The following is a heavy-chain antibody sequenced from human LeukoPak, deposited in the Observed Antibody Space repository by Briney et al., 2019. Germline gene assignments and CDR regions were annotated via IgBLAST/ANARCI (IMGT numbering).Heavy chain of an antibody. D-gene: IGHD2-8*01. CDR1: GFITTSNY. J-gene: IGHJ4*02. V-gene: IGHV3-53*01. CDR2: IYGGGNT. Sequence: GGSLRLSCSFSGFITTSNYMAWVRQSPGKGLQWISFIYGGGNTLYADSVRDRFSISRDNSKSTLYLQMSSLRVEDTAVYYCATGGRSGMAFDFWGQGTLVTVSS. CDR3: ATGGRSGMAFDF.